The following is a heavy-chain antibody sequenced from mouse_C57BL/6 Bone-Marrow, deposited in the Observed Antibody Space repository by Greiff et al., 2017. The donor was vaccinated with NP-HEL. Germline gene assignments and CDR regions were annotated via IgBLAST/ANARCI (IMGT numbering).Heavy chain of an antibody. CDR1: GYTFTSYW. D-gene: IGHD1-1*01. J-gene: IGHJ1*03. CDR3: ARNYYRV. Sequence: QVQLQQPGAELVMPGASVKLSCKASGYTFTSYWMHWVKQRPGQGLEWIGEIDPSDSYTNYNQKFKGKSTLTVDKSSSTAYMQLSSLTSEDSAVYYCARNYYRVWGTGTTVTVSS. CDR2: IDPSDSYT. V-gene: IGHV1-69*01.